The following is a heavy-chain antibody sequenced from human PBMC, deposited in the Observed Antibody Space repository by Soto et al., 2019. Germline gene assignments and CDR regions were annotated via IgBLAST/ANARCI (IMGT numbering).Heavy chain of an antibody. Sequence: LRLSCAASGFTVSSNYMSWVRQAPGKGLEWVSVIYSGGSTYYADSVKGRFTISRDNSKNTLYLQMNSLRAEDTAVYYCARERVNRNTAYDFWSGSYFDYWGQGTLVTVSS. CDR1: GFTVSSNY. J-gene: IGHJ4*02. V-gene: IGHV3-53*01. CDR2: IYSGGST. CDR3: ARERVNRNTAYDFWSGSYFDY. D-gene: IGHD3-3*01.